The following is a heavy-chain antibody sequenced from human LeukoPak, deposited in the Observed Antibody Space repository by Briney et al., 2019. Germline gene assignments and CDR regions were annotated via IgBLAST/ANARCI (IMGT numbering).Heavy chain of an antibody. CDR1: GYTFTGYY. J-gene: IGHJ5*02. CDR2: INTNSGGT. Sequence: ASVKLSCKPSGYTFTGYYMHWVRQAPRQGLEWMGWINTNSGGTNYAQKFQGRVTMTRDTSISTAYMELSRLRSDDTAVYYCAREAFDPWGQGTLVTVSS. V-gene: IGHV1-2*02. CDR3: AREAFDP.